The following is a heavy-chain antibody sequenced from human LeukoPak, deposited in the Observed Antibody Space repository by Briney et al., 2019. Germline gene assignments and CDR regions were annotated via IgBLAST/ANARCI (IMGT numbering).Heavy chain of an antibody. CDR1: GYTFTGCY. V-gene: IGHV1-2*06. CDR2: INPNSGGT. Sequence: ASVKVSCKASGYTFTGCYMHWVRQAPGQGLEWMGRINPNSGGTNYAQKFQGRVTMTRDTSISTAYMELSRLRSDDTAVYYCARSVVPAAETCYDYWGQGTLVTVSS. J-gene: IGHJ4*02. CDR3: ARSVVPAAETCYDY. D-gene: IGHD2-2*01.